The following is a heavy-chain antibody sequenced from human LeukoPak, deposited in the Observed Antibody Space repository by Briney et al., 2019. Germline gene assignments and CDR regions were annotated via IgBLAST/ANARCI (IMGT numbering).Heavy chain of an antibody. D-gene: IGHD3-16*02. Sequence: PGGSLRLSCAASGFTFSSYAMSWVRQAPGKGLEWVSAISGSGGSTYYADSVKGRFTISRDNSKNMLYLQMNSLRAEDTAVYYCAKVDGAAITIYFDYWGQGTLVTVSS. V-gene: IGHV3-23*01. J-gene: IGHJ4*02. CDR2: ISGSGGST. CDR1: GFTFSSYA. CDR3: AKVDGAAITIYFDY.